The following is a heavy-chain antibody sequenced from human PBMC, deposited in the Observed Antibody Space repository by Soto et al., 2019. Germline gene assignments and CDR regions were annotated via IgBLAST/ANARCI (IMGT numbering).Heavy chain of an antibody. CDR3: ASGVWAAAGYYYYYLDV. Sequence: ASGKVSCKAPGYTFTSYDINWVRQATGQGLERMGWVNPNSGNTGYAQKFQGRVTMTRNTSISTAYMELSSLRSEDTAVYYCASGVWAAAGYYYYYLDVWAKGTTVTVSS. CDR1: GYTFTSYD. D-gene: IGHD6-13*01. J-gene: IGHJ6*03. V-gene: IGHV1-8*01. CDR2: VNPNSGNT.